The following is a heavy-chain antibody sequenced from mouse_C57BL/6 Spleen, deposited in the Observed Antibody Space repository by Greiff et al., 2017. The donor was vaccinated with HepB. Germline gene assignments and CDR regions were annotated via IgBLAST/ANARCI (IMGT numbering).Heavy chain of an antibody. CDR2: IYPGDGDT. J-gene: IGHJ3*01. CDR3: ATGDGYYEAWFAY. Sequence: QVQLQQSGPELVKPGASVKISCKASGYAFSSSWMNWVKQRPGKGLEWIGRIYPGDGDTNYNGKFKGKATLTADKSSSTAYMQLSSLTSEDSAVYFCATGDGYYEAWFAYWGQGTLVTVSA. D-gene: IGHD2-3*01. CDR1: GYAFSSSW. V-gene: IGHV1-82*01.